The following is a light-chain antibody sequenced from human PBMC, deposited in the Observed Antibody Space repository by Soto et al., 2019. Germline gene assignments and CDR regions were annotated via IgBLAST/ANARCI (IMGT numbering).Light chain of an antibody. CDR2: AAS. CDR1: QSISSY. CDR3: QQSYSTLAIT. Sequence: DIQMTQSPSTLSASVVGRVTITCLASQSISSYLNWYQQKPGKAPKLLIYAASSLQSGVPSRFSGSGSGTDFTLTISSLQPEDFATYYCQQSYSTLAITCGQGTRLEI. V-gene: IGKV1-39*01. J-gene: IGKJ5*01.